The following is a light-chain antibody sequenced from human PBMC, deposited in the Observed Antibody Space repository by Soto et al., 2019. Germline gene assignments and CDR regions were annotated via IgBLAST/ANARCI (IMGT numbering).Light chain of an antibody. CDR1: SSNIGSNT. V-gene: IGLV1-44*01. Sequence: QAVVTQPPSVSGAPGQRVTISCSGSSSNIGSNTVNWYQQLPGTAPKLLIYSNDERPSGVPDRFSGSKSGTSASLAISGLQSEDEADFYCAAWDNRLSGVIFGGGTKLTVL. J-gene: IGLJ2*01. CDR2: SND. CDR3: AAWDNRLSGVI.